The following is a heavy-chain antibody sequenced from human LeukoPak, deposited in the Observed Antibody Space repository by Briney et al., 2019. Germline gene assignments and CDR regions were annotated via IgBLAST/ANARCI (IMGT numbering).Heavy chain of an antibody. J-gene: IGHJ5*02. CDR1: GYTFTGYY. V-gene: IGHV1-2*02. Sequence: ASVKVSCKASGYTFTGYYMHWVRQAPGQGLEWMGWINPNSGGTNYAQKFQGRVTMTRDTSISTAYMELSRLRSDDTAVYYCARGSKLGATRGGYNWFDPWGQGTLVTVSS. D-gene: IGHD1-26*01. CDR2: INPNSGGT. CDR3: ARGSKLGATRGGYNWFDP.